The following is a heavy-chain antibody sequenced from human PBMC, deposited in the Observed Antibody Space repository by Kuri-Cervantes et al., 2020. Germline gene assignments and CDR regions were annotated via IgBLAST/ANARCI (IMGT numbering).Heavy chain of an antibody. D-gene: IGHD5-18*01. CDR2: SSAYNGNT. V-gene: IGHV1-18*01. CDR1: GYTFTSYG. J-gene: IGHJ6*02. Sequence: ASVKVSCKASGYTFTSYGISWVRQAPGQGLEWMGWSSAYNGNTNYAQKLQGRVTMTTDTSTSTAYMELRSLRSDDTAVYYCASGIDTAMVGPPFGMDVWGQGTTVTVSS. CDR3: ASGIDTAMVGPPFGMDV.